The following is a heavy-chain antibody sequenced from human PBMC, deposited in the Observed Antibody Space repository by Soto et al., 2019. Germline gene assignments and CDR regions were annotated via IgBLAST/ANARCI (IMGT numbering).Heavy chain of an antibody. CDR3: SLYAWFGGPNWFYS. D-gene: IGHD3-10*01. CDR1: GFTFDDYG. CDR2: INWNGGST. J-gene: IGHJ5*01. V-gene: IGHV3-20*01. Sequence: GGSLRLSCAASGFTFDDYGMSWVRQAPGKGLEWVSGINWNGGSTGYADSVKGRFTISRDNAKNSLYLQMNSLRAEDTALYHCSLYAWFGGPNWFYSWGQGTLVPVSS.